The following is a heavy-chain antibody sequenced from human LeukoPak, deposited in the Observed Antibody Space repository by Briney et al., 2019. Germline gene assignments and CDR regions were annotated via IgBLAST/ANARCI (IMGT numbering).Heavy chain of an antibody. V-gene: IGHV1-46*03. CDR2: INPSGGST. CDR3: ASGGYSSSWYGKIDY. D-gene: IGHD6-13*01. CDR1: GYTFTSYY. J-gene: IGHJ4*02. Sequence: GASVKASCKASGYTFTSYYMHWVRQAPGQGLEWMGIINPSGGSTSYAQKFQGRVTMTRDTSTSTVYMELSSLRSEDTAVYYCASGGYSSSWYGKIDYWGQGTLVTVPS.